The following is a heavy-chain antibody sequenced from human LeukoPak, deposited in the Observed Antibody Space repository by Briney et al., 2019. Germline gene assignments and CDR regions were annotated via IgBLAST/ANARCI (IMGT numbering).Heavy chain of an antibody. Sequence: GGSLRLSCAASGFTFSCYAMSWVRQAPGKGLEWVCGISSSGESPYYADSVEGRFTISRDNSKSTLYLEINSLRAEDTAVYYCAKKSRDGYNPFDYLGQGTLVTVSS. V-gene: IGHV3-23*01. CDR3: AKKSRDGYNPFDY. CDR1: GFTFSCYA. J-gene: IGHJ4*02. CDR2: ISSSGESP. D-gene: IGHD5-24*01.